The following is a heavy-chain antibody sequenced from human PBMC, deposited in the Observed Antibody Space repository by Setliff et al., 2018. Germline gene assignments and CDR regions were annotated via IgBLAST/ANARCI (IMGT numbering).Heavy chain of an antibody. CDR2: ISGSGGAT. J-gene: IGHJ4*02. Sequence: LRLSCAASGFTFSSYAMSWVRQAPGKGLEWVSAISGSGGATYHADSVKGRFTISRANSQNTLFLQMNSLRVEDTAVYFCVKGSSDSRPYYFDYWGQGMLVTVSS. CDR3: VKGSSDSRPYYFDY. CDR1: GFTFSSYA. V-gene: IGHV3-23*01. D-gene: IGHD2-2*01.